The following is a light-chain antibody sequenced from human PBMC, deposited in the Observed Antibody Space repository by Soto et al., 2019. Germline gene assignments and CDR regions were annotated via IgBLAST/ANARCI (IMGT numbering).Light chain of an antibody. CDR2: DVS. CDR3: CSYAGSYVWV. CDR1: SSDVGGYNY. V-gene: IGLV2-11*01. Sequence: QSALTQPRSVSGSPGQSVTISCTGTSSDVGGYNYVSWYQQHPGKAPKLMIYDVSKRPSGVPDRFSGSKSGNTASLTISGLQAEDEADYYCCSYAGSYVWVFGGGNKVTVL. J-gene: IGLJ3*02.